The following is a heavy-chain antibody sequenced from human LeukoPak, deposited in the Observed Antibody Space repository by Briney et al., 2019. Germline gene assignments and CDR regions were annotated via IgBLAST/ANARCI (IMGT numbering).Heavy chain of an antibody. CDR2: IYYSGST. J-gene: IGHJ4*02. CDR3: ARDQGSSWYSAHYFDY. V-gene: IGHV4-39*07. Sequence: SETLSLTCTVSGGSISSSSYYWGWIRQPPGKGLEWIGSIYYSGSTYYNPSLKSRVTISVDTSKNQFSLKLSSVTAADTAVYYCARDQGSSWYSAHYFDYWGQGTLVTVSS. D-gene: IGHD6-13*01. CDR1: GGSISSSSYY.